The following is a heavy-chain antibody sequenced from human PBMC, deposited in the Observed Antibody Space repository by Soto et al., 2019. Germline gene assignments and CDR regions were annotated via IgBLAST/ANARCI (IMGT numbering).Heavy chain of an antibody. CDR3: ARDRAVAGKFDP. V-gene: IGHV1-18*01. D-gene: IGHD6-19*01. J-gene: IGHJ5*02. CDR2: INVGNGNT. Sequence: ASVKVSCKASGYTFTTYTMNWVRQAPGQRLEWMGWINVGNGNTNYAQKLQGRVTMTTDTSTSTAYMELRSLRSDDTAVYYCARDRAVAGKFDPWGQGTLVTVSS. CDR1: GYTFTTYT.